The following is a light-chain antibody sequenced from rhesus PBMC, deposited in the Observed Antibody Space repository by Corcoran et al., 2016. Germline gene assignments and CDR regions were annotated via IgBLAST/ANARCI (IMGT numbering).Light chain of an antibody. CDR1: QGIGSW. V-gene: IGKV1-22*01. J-gene: IGKJ1*01. Sequence: DIQMTQSPSSLSASVGDTVIITCRASQGIGSWLAWYQQKPGKAPNLLIYKTSTLQRGVPSMFSGSGAGTDFTLTISSLQSEDFATYYCQQYSSRPWTFGQGTKVEIK. CDR3: QQYSSRPWT. CDR2: KTS.